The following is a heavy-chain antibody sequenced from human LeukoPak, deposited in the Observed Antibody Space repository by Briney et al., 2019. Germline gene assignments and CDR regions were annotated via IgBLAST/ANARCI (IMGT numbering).Heavy chain of an antibody. Sequence: PSQTLSLTCTVSGASVITGAYYWTWIRQHPGKGLEWIGYIFSNGGTYYNPSLKSRISISADASKNQFSLNLSSVTAADTAMYYCARVEQQLVLRSWGQGTLVTVSS. CDR1: GASVITGAYY. D-gene: IGHD6-13*01. CDR2: IFSNGGT. J-gene: IGHJ4*02. CDR3: ARVEQQLVLRS. V-gene: IGHV4-31*03.